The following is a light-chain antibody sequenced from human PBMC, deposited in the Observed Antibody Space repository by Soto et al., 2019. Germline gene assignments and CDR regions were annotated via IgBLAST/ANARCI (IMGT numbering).Light chain of an antibody. Sequence: DVVMTQSPLSLPVTLGQPATISCRSSQGLVHSDGNTYLSWFQQRPGQSPRRLIYKISNRDSGVPDRFSGSGSGTDFTLKISSVEAEDIGVYYCMQGSHWPTTFGQGTKVDIK. CDR1: QGLVHSDGNTY. J-gene: IGKJ1*01. CDR2: KIS. V-gene: IGKV2-30*02. CDR3: MQGSHWPTT.